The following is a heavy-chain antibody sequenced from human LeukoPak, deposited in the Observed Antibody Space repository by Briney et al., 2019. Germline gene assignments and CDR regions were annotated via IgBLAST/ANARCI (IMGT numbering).Heavy chain of an antibody. Sequence: GPSVKVSCKASGYTFTGSYIHWVRQAPGQGLEWMGWINPNSGGTNYAQRFQGRVTMTRDTSISIGYMDLSRLRSDDTAVYYCARGPTVVSNFDYWGQGTLVTVSS. J-gene: IGHJ4*02. CDR3: ARGPTVVSNFDY. V-gene: IGHV1-2*02. D-gene: IGHD4-23*01. CDR1: GYTFTGSY. CDR2: INPNSGGT.